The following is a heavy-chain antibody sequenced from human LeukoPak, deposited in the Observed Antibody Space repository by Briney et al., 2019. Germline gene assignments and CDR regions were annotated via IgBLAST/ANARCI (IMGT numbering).Heavy chain of an antibody. J-gene: IGHJ4*02. V-gene: IGHV4-39*01. CDR2: IYYSGST. D-gene: IGHD3-22*01. CDR3: ARQRLRGYYDSSGYYFDL. Sequence: SETLSLTCTVSGGSTSTSSYYWGWIRQPPGKGLEWIGNIYYSGSTYYNPSLRSRVTISVDTSNNQFSLKLSSVTAADTAVYYCARQRLRGYYDSSGYYFDLWGQGTLVTVSS. CDR1: GGSTSTSSYY.